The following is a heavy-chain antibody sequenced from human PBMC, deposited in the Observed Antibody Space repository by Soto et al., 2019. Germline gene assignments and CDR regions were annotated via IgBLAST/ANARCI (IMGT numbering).Heavy chain of an antibody. CDR2: INHSGST. CDR1: GGSFSGYY. D-gene: IGHD3-10*01. CDR3: ARERYYYGSHYYGMDV. V-gene: IGHV4-34*01. J-gene: IGHJ6*02. Sequence: QVQLQQWGAGLLKPSETLSLTCAVYGGSFSGYYWSWIRQPPGKGLEWIGEINHSGSTNYNPSLKSRGTISVDTSKNQFSLKLSSVTAADTAVYYCARERYYYGSHYYGMDVWGQGTTVTVSS.